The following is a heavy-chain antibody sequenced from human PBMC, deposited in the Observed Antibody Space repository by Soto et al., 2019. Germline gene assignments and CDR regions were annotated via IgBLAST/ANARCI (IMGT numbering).Heavy chain of an antibody. V-gene: IGHV3-23*01. Sequence: GGSLRLSCAASGFTFSSYAMSWVRQAPGKGLEWVSAISGSGGSTYYADSVKGRFTISRDNSKNTLYLQMNSLRAEDTAVYYCAGPWGANPNRLYYFDYWGQGTLVTVSS. D-gene: IGHD1-26*01. CDR2: ISGSGGST. CDR1: GFTFSSYA. J-gene: IGHJ4*02. CDR3: AGPWGANPNRLYYFDY.